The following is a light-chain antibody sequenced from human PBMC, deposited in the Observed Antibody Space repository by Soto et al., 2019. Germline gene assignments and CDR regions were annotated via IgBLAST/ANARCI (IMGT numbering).Light chain of an antibody. CDR1: SSNIGSNT. V-gene: IGLV1-44*01. J-gene: IGLJ2*01. CDR2: SNN. CDR3: AAWDDSLHGHEV. Sequence: QSVLTQPPSASGTPGQRVTISCSGSSSNIGSNTVNWYQQLPGTAPKLLIYSNNQRPSGVPDRFSGSKSGTSASLAISGLQSEDEADYYCAAWDDSLHGHEVFVGGTKPTVL.